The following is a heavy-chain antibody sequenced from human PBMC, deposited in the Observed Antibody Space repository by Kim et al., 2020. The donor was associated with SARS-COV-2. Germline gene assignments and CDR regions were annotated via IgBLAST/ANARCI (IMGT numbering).Heavy chain of an antibody. CDR3: ARLVHYDSTFDY. J-gene: IGHJ4*02. V-gene: IGHV4-39*01. CDR2: IYYSGST. D-gene: IGHD3-10*01. CDR1: GGSISSSSYY. Sequence: SETLSLTCTVSGGSISSSSYYWGWIRQPPGKGLEWIGSIYYSGSTYYNPSLKSRVTISVDTSKNQFSLKLSSVTAADTAVYYCARLVHYDSTFDYWGQGTLVTVSS.